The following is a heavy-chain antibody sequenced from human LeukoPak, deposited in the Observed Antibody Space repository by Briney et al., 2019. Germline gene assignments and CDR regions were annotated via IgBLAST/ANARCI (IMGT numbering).Heavy chain of an antibody. V-gene: IGHV4-39*01. CDR2: ISYSGST. J-gene: IGHJ3*02. Sequence: TSETLSLTCTVSGGSIRTNNYYWAWIRQPPGKGPESLVSISYSGSTYNNPSLKRRVTISVDTSKTQFSMNLRSVTAADTALYYCARLSYSTGWWAFDIWGPGTMVTASS. CDR1: GGSIRTNNYY. D-gene: IGHD6-19*01. CDR3: ARLSYSTGWWAFDI.